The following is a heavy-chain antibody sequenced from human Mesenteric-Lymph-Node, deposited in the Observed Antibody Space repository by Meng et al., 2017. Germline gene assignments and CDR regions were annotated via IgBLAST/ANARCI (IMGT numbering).Heavy chain of an antibody. Sequence: GSLRLSCAVYGGSFSGDYWSWIRQPPGKGLEWIGEINHSGSTNYNPSLKSRVTISVDTSKNQFSLKLSSVTAADTAVYYCARARYSSSWWLFDYWGQGNPV. V-gene: IGHV4-34*01. CDR1: GGSFSGDY. CDR3: ARARYSSSWWLFDY. CDR2: INHSGST. D-gene: IGHD6-13*01. J-gene: IGHJ4*02.